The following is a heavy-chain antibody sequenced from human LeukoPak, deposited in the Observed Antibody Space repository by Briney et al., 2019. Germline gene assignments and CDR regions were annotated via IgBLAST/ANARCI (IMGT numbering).Heavy chain of an antibody. CDR2: IDTNWRTP. Sequence: GGSLRLSCAASSFTFSKYWFHWVRQAPGKGLDWVSRIDTNWRTPDYAAYVKGRFTISRDNAKNTLFLEMNSLRAEDTAVYYCARDLAGADDYWGQGTLVTVSS. J-gene: IGHJ4*02. CDR1: SFTFSKYW. D-gene: IGHD6-13*01. CDR3: ARDLAGADDY. V-gene: IGHV3-74*01.